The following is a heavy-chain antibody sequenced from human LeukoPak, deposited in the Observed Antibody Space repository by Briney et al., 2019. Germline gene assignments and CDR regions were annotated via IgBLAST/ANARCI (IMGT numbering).Heavy chain of an antibody. CDR2: IYYSGST. V-gene: IGHV4-30-4*01. D-gene: IGHD3-22*01. CDR1: GGSISSGDYY. CDR3: ARDTGGSGYSYGYFDY. Sequence: RSSETLSLTCTVSGGSISSGDYYWSWIRQPPGKGLEWIGYIYYSGSTYYNPSLKSRVTISVDTSKNQLSLKLSSVTAADTAVYYCARDTGGSGYSYGYFDYWGQGTLVTVSS. J-gene: IGHJ4*02.